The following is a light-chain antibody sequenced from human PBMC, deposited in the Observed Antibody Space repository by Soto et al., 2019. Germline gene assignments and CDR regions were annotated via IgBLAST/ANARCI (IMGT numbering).Light chain of an antibody. V-gene: IGLV2-14*02. CDR1: SSDVGSYNL. CDR3: ASFRSGTILV. CDR2: QVN. Sequence: QSVLTQPASVSGSPGQSITISCTGTSSDVGSYNLVSWYQQHPGKAPKLMIYQVNNRPSGVSGRFSGSKAGNTASLTISGLLDDDEADYFCASFRSGTILVFGSGTKVTVL. J-gene: IGLJ1*01.